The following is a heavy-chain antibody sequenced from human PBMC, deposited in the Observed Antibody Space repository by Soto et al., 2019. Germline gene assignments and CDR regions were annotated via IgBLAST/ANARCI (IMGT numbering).Heavy chain of an antibody. CDR3: AKTGTDGSWFDP. V-gene: IGHV2-70*04. CDR2: IDWDDDK. D-gene: IGHD1-1*01. CDR1: GFSLSTSGMR. Sequence: SGPTLVNPTQTLTLTCTFSGFSLSTSGMRVSWIRQPPGKALEWLARIDWDDDKYYSTSLRTRLTISKDTSKNQVVLTMTNMDPVDTATYYCAKTGTDGSWFDPWGQGTLVTVSS. J-gene: IGHJ5*02.